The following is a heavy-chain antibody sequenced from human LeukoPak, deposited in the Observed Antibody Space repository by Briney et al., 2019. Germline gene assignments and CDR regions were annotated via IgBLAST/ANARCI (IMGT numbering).Heavy chain of an antibody. V-gene: IGHV3-11*01. CDR2: ISPGGDEV. CDR1: GFIFSDYH. Sequence: GGSLRLSCAASGFIFSDYHMSWIRQAPGKGLEWVSYISPGGDEVYFAYSVKGRFTISRDNAKNSLFLQMSSLTAEDTAVYYCSGGRDIAVAGPGGYFDYWGQGSLVTVSS. D-gene: IGHD6-19*01. J-gene: IGHJ4*02. CDR3: SGGRDIAVAGPGGYFDY.